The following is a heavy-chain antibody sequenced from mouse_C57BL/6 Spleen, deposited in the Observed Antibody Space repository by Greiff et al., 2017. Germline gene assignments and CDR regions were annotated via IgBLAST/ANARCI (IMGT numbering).Heavy chain of an antibody. CDR1: GYTFTSYW. CDR2: INPSNGGT. D-gene: IGHD1-1*01. V-gene: IGHV1-53*01. CDR3: AGYYYGSRGYFDY. Sequence: VQLQQSGTELVKPGASVKLSCKASGYTFTSYWMHWVKQRPGQGLEWIGNINPSNGGTNYNEKFKSKATLTVDKSSSTAYMQLSSLTSEDSAVYYCAGYYYGSRGYFDYWGQGTTLTVSS. J-gene: IGHJ2*01.